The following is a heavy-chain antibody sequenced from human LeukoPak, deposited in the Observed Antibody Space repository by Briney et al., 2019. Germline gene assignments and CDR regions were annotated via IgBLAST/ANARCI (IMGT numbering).Heavy chain of an antibody. CDR2: IRYDGTNK. Sequence: PGGSLRVSCAASGFTFSTYGIHWVRQAPGKGLEWVAFIRYDGTNKWYANSVKGRFTISRDNSKNMLYLQMNSLRDEDTAVYHCAKDRDYGDYPSAYYYYMDVWGKGTTVTVSS. CDR1: GFTFSTYG. CDR3: AKDRDYGDYPSAYYYYMDV. V-gene: IGHV3-30*02. D-gene: IGHD4-17*01. J-gene: IGHJ6*03.